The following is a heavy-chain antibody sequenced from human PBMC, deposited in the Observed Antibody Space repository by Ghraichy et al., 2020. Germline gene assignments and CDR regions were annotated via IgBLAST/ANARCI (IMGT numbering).Heavy chain of an antibody. CDR3: AKGANTVTPPDAFDI. Sequence: GESLNISCAGSGFTFSRYALTWVRQAPGKGLEWVSAISGSGGSTYYADSVKGRFTISRDNSKNTLYLQMNSLRAEDTAIYYCAKGANTVTPPDAFDIWGQGTMVTVSS. J-gene: IGHJ3*02. CDR1: GFTFSRYA. CDR2: ISGSGGST. D-gene: IGHD4-17*01. V-gene: IGHV3-23*01.